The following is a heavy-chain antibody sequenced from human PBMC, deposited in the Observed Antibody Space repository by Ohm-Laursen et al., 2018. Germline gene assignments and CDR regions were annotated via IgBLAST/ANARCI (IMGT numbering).Heavy chain of an antibody. CDR3: PKGLIAARLTPIDY. D-gene: IGHD6-6*01. J-gene: IGHJ4*02. V-gene: IGHV3-30*18. CDR1: GFTFCSYG. Sequence: SLRLSCTATGFTFCSYGMHWVRQAPAKGLEWVAVISYDGSNKYYADSVKGRFTISRDNSKNTLYLQMNSLIAEDTAVYYCPKGLIAARLTPIDYWGQGTLGTVTS. CDR2: ISYDGSNK.